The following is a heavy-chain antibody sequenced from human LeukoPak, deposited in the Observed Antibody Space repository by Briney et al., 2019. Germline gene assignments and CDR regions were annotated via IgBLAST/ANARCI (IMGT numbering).Heavy chain of an antibody. CDR2: IDPRDSYA. Sequence: GESLKISCKGSGYSFTSYWIGWVRQMPGKGLEWMGRIDPRDSYAIYSPSFQGHVTISADTSISTAYLQWSSLKASDTAMYFCARLFTSGSPFDYWGQGALVTVSS. J-gene: IGHJ4*02. CDR3: ARLFTSGSPFDY. CDR1: GYSFTSYW. D-gene: IGHD3-10*01. V-gene: IGHV5-10-1*01.